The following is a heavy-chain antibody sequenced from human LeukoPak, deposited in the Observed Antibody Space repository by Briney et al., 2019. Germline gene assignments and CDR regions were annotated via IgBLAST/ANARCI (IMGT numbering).Heavy chain of an antibody. CDR1: GFTFSDYN. J-gene: IGHJ6*03. CDR2: ISRSGSTK. D-gene: IGHD2-15*01. V-gene: IGHV3-11*01. Sequence: GGSLRLSCAASGFTFSDYNMRWIRQAPGKGLEWVSSISRSGSTKYYADSVKGRFNISRDNAKDSLFLQMNSLRAEDTAVYYCARVLRYCSGGNCYSGGLGYMDVWGKGTTVTISS. CDR3: ARVLRYCSGGNCYSGGLGYMDV.